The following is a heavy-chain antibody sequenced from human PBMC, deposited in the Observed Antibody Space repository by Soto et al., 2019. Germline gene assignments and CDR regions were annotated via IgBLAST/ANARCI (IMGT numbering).Heavy chain of an antibody. CDR1: GFTFSSYA. Sequence: GGSLRLSCAASGFTFSSYAMSWVRQAPGKGLEWVSAISGSGGSTYYADSVKGRFTISRDNSKNTLYLQMNSLRAEDTAVYYCAKDWLPPDTATWDEAIYWGQGTLVTVSS. J-gene: IGHJ4*02. V-gene: IGHV3-23*01. CDR2: ISGSGGST. D-gene: IGHD5-18*01. CDR3: AKDWLPPDTATWDEAIY.